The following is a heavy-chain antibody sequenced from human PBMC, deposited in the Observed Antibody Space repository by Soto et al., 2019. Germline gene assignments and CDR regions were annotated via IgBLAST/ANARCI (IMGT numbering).Heavy chain of an antibody. D-gene: IGHD1-26*01. V-gene: IGHV3-23*01. CDR1: GFTFSNFA. CDR2: IHGGGGGT. J-gene: IGHJ6*02. CDR3: AKDSGSYYYYGMDV. Sequence: GGSLRLSCEASGFTFSNFAMTWVRQAPGKGLEWVASIHGGGGGTYYADSVKGRFTISRDNAKNSLYLQMNSLRAEDTALYYCAKDSGSYYYYGMDVWGQGTTVTVS.